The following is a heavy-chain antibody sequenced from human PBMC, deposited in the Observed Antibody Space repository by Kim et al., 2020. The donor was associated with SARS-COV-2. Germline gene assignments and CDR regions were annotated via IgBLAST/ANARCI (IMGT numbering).Heavy chain of an antibody. CDR2: T. D-gene: IGHD6-19*01. Sequence: TYYADSVKSRFTISRDNAKNTLYLQMNSLRAEDTAVYYCAKTGGGWLFDYWGQGTLVTVSS. CDR3: AKTGGGWLFDY. V-gene: IGHV3-23*01. J-gene: IGHJ4*02.